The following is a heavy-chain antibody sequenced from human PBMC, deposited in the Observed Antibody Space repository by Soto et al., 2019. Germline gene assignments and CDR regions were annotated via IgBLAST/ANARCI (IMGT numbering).Heavy chain of an antibody. J-gene: IGHJ5*02. D-gene: IGHD3-10*01. CDR3: ATLARGGPVTLPLDA. V-gene: IGHV3-21*01. CDR1: GYTFRSDT. CDR2: VSTRSSLI. Sequence: VQLVESGGGQVKPGGSLRLSCAAYGYTFRSDTINWVRLGPGKGLEWVASVSTRSSLIYYADSVKGRFTISRDNAKNSAYLQMNSLRAEDTAVYYCATLARGGPVTLPLDAWGQGTLVTLYS.